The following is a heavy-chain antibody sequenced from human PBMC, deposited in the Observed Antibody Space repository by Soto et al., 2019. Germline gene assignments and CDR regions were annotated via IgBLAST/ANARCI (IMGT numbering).Heavy chain of an antibody. J-gene: IGHJ6*03. CDR2: IYYSGST. CDR3: ARHSYDYPYYMDV. D-gene: IGHD5-12*01. Sequence: PSETPSLTCTFSDFSLSSYYLSLLRPPPGKGLEWIGYIYYSGSTNYNPSLKSRVTISVDTSKNQFSLKLSSVTAADTAVYYCARHSYDYPYYMDVRGKGTTVTVSS. CDR1: DFSLSSYY. V-gene: IGHV4-59*08.